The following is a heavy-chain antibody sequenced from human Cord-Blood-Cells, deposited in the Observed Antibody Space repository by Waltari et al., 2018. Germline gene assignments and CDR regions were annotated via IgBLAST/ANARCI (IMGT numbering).Heavy chain of an antibody. J-gene: IGHJ3*02. V-gene: IGHV4-4*07. CDR1: GGSISSYY. CDR2: IDTSGRA. D-gene: IGHD6-13*01. CDR3: ARGHKAAGSLDI. Sequence: QVQLQESGPGLVKPSETLSLTCTVSGGSISSYYWSWIWQHAGKGLEWIGRIDTSGRANNNTSLKSRVVMAVDTSKNQFSLKLSSVTAADTAVYYWARGHKAAGSLDIWGQGTRVTVSS.